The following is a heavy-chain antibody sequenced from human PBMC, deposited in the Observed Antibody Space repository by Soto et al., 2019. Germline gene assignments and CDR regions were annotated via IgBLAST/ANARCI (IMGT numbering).Heavy chain of an antibody. CDR1: GFTFSSYA. Sequence: GGSLRLSCAASGFTFSSYAMSWVRQAPGKGLEWVSGISGSGLSTNYADSVKGRFTISRDNSKNTLYLQMNSLRAEDTAVYYCAKMTTRRSDYWGQGTLVTVSS. J-gene: IGHJ4*02. D-gene: IGHD4-17*01. CDR2: ISGSGLST. CDR3: AKMTTRRSDY. V-gene: IGHV3-23*01.